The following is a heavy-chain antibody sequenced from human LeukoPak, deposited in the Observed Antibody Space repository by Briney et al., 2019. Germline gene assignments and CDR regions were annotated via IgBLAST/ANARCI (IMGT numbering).Heavy chain of an antibody. Sequence: PGGSLRLSCAASGFTFSTYSMNWVRQAPGKGLEWVSSISSGSSFVYYADSVKGRFTISRDNAKNSLFLQMNSLRAEDTAVYYCARESSGYFYWGQGTLVTVSS. CDR1: GFTFSTYS. CDR2: ISSGSSFV. CDR3: ARESSGYFY. D-gene: IGHD3-22*01. V-gene: IGHV3-21*01. J-gene: IGHJ4*02.